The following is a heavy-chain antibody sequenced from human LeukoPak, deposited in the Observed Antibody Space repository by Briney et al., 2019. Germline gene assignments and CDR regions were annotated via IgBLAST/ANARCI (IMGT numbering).Heavy chain of an antibody. J-gene: IGHJ4*02. CDR1: SGSINNYY. V-gene: IGHV4-59*01. CDR3: ARESCSGGSCYPRGYFDY. CDR2: IYYSGST. D-gene: IGHD2-15*01. Sequence: SETLSLTCTVSSGSINNYYWSWIRQPPGKGLEWIGYIYYSGSTNYNPSLKSRVTISVDTSKNQFSLNLSSVTAADTAVYYCARESCSGGSCYPRGYFDYWGQGTLVTVSS.